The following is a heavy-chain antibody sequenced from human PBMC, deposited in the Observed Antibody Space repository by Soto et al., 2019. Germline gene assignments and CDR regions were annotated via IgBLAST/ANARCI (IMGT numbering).Heavy chain of an antibody. J-gene: IGHJ5*02. V-gene: IGHV4-34*01. Sequence: SETLSLTCAVYGGSLSSYHYDWIRQSPGKGLEWIGEINDSGSTNYNPSLKSRVTISVDKSKNQFSLRLNSVTAADTAVYYCARGRRQQLVRSKFDWFDPWGKGILVT. D-gene: IGHD6-13*01. CDR1: GGSLSSYH. CDR3: ARGRRQQLVRSKFDWFDP. CDR2: INDSGST.